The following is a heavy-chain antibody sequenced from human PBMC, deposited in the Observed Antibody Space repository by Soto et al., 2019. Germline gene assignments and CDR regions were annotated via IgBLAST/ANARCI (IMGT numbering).Heavy chain of an antibody. D-gene: IGHD3-3*01. CDR2: ISYDGSNK. Sequence: GGSLRLSCAASGFTFSSFAMHWVRQAPGKGLEWVAVISYDGSNKYYADSVKGRFTISRDNSKNTLYLQMNSLRAEDTAVYYCARGYDFWSGYLSPEQTSPFDYWGQGTLVTVSS. V-gene: IGHV3-30-3*01. CDR1: GFTFSSFA. CDR3: ARGYDFWSGYLSPEQTSPFDY. J-gene: IGHJ4*02.